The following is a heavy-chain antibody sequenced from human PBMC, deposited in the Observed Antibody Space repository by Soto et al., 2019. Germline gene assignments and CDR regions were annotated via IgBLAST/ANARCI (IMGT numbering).Heavy chain of an antibody. CDR1: GFTFSSCS. J-gene: IGHJ4*02. D-gene: IGHD2-8*01. Sequence: EVQLVESGGGLVQPGGSLRLSCASSGFTFSSCSMNWVRQAPGKGLEWVSFISGSGVTKYYADSVKGRFTISRDNAKNSLYLQMSSLRDEDTAVYYCAKYCSSDVCFDYWGQGNLVTVSS. V-gene: IGHV3-48*02. CDR2: ISGSGVTK. CDR3: AKYCSSDVCFDY.